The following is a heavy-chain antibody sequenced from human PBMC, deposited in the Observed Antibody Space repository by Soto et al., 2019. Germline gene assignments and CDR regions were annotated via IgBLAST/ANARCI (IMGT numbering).Heavy chain of an antibody. J-gene: IGHJ4*02. CDR1: GYTLTELS. D-gene: IGHD2-15*01. Sequence: ASVKVSCKVSGYTLTELSMHWVRQAPGKGLEWMGGFDPEDGETIYAQKFQGRVTMTEDTSTDTAYMELSSLRSEDTAVYYCATEPGYCSGGSCYSLDYWGQGTLVTVSS. V-gene: IGHV1-24*01. CDR2: FDPEDGET. CDR3: ATEPGYCSGGSCYSLDY.